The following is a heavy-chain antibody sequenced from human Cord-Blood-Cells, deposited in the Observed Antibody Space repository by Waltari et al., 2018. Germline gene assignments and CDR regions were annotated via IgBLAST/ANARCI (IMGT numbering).Heavy chain of an antibody. J-gene: IGHJ5*02. Sequence: EVQLVESGGGLVQPGGSLKLSCAASGFTFSGSAMHWVRQASGKGLEGVGRIRSKANSYATAYAASVKGRFTSSRDDSKNTAYLQMNSLKTEDTAVYYCTSSGWFDPWGQGTLVTVSS. CDR3: TSSGWFDP. CDR1: GFTFSGSA. D-gene: IGHD7-27*01. V-gene: IGHV3-73*02. CDR2: IRSKANSYAT.